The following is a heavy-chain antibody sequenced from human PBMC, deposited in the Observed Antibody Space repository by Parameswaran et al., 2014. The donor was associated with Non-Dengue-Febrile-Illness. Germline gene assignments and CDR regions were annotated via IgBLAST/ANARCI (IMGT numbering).Heavy chain of an antibody. CDR2: IYYSGST. Sequence: RWIPPAPRKGLEWIGYIYYSGSTNYNPSLKSRVTISVDTSKNQFSLKLSSVTAADTAVYYCARGRMITFGGPNVVTAISHWGQGTLVTVSS. J-gene: IGHJ4*02. V-gene: IGHV4-59*01. CDR3: ARGRMITFGGPNVVTAISH. D-gene: IGHD3-16*01.